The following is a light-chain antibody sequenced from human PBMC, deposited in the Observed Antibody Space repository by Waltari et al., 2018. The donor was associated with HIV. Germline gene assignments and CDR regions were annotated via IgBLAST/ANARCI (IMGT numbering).Light chain of an antibody. Sequence: QSALTQPASMSGSPGQSITLSCTGSSLDIGLYDFVSWYKHLPTTAPQLILYGVDRRPPGIPSRFSASKSGDVASLTISGLQAEDEADYYCTSHTLTRTLLFGGGTRLTVL. CDR2: GVD. CDR3: TSHTLTRTLL. J-gene: IGLJ3*02. CDR1: SLDIGLYDF. V-gene: IGLV2-14*01.